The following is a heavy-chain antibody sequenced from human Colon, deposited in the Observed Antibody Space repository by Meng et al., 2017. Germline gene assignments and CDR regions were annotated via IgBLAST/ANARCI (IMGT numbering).Heavy chain of an antibody. CDR1: GGSVSSGSYY. J-gene: IGHJ4*02. CDR2: IYYTGST. Sequence: QVQLQEPGPGLVRPSETLSLPCTVSGGSVSSGSYYWSWIRQPPGKGLEWIGYIYYTGSTNYNPSLKSRVTISVDTSKNQLSLKLSSVTAADTAVYYCARGPLDYWGQGTLVTVSS. CDR3: ARGPLDY. V-gene: IGHV4-61*01.